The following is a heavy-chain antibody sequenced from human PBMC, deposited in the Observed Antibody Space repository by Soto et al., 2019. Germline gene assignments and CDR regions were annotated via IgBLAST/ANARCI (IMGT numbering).Heavy chain of an antibody. CDR3: ARGRVRGVIYYGMDV. V-gene: IGHV4-59*01. CDR2: IYYSGST. Sequence: QVQLQESGPGLVKPSETLSLTCTVSGGSISSYYWSWIRQPPGKGLEWIGYIYYSGSTNYNPSLKSRVTISVGTSKNQFSLKLSSVTAADTAVYYCARGRVRGVIYYGMDVWGQGTTVTVSS. CDR1: GGSISSYY. D-gene: IGHD3-10*01. J-gene: IGHJ6*02.